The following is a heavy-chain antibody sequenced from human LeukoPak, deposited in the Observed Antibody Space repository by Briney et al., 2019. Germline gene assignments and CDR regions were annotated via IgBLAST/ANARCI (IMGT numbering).Heavy chain of an antibody. Sequence: GESLKISCKGSGYSFTSYWIGWVRQMPGKGLEWMGIIYPGDSDTRYSPSFQGQVTISADKSISTAYLQWSSLKASDTAMYYCARVSRHEYYRGGLNMDVWGKGTTVTVSS. J-gene: IGHJ6*03. D-gene: IGHD3-16*01. V-gene: IGHV5-51*01. CDR1: GYSFTSYW. CDR2: IYPGDSDT. CDR3: ARVSRHEYYRGGLNMDV.